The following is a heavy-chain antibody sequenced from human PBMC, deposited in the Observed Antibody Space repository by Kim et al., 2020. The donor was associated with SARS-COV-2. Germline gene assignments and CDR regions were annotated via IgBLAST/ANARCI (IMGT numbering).Heavy chain of an antibody. Sequence: ASVKVSCKASGYTFTSYYMHWVRQAPGQGLEWMGIINPSGGSTSYAQKFQGRVTMTRDTSTSTVYMELSSLRSEDTAVYYCASCPDRIWFGELPDYWGQGTLVTVSS. CDR3: ASCPDRIWFGELPDY. V-gene: IGHV1-46*01. CDR1: GYTFTSYY. CDR2: INPSGGST. J-gene: IGHJ4*02. D-gene: IGHD3-10*01.